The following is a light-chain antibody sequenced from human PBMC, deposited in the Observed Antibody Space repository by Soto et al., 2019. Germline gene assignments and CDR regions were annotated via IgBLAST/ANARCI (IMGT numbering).Light chain of an antibody. CDR3: QQYGDPPLT. CDR1: QSISSS. CDR2: ATS. Sequence: DIHMTQSPSSLSAFVGYRFTITCRASQSISSSLNWYQQKPGKAPNILIYATSSLQSGVPSRFSGSGSGTDFTFTISSLQPEDIETYYCQQYGDPPLTLGGGTKVDIK. V-gene: IGKV1-39*01. J-gene: IGKJ4*01.